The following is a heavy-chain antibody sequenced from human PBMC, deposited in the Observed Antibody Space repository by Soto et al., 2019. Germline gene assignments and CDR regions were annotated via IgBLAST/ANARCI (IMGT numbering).Heavy chain of an antibody. CDR2: IMPIFGRA. CDR1: GVTFSNYA. CDR3: ASWLQEAGIGGNYYYGMDV. Sequence: ASVKVSCKASGVTFSNYAFSWVRQAPGQGLEWLGGIMPIFGRADYAQKFRDRVTITADESTNTAHMELSSLRSEDTAVYYCASWLQEAGIGGNYYYGMDVWGQGTTVTV. D-gene: IGHD6-19*01. J-gene: IGHJ6*02. V-gene: IGHV1-69*13.